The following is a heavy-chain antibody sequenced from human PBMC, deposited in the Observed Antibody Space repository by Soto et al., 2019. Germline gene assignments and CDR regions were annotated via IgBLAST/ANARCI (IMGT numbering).Heavy chain of an antibody. CDR3: AKDPYCGGDCYLQLFDF. D-gene: IGHD2-21*01. CDR2: ISGSGGST. CDR1: GFTFSSYA. J-gene: IGHJ4*02. Sequence: GGSLRLSCAASGFTFSSYAMSWVRQAPGKGLEWVSAISGSGGSTYYADSVKGRFTISRDNSKNTLYLQMNSLRAEDTAVYYCAKDPYCGGDCYLQLFDFWGQGTLVTVSS. V-gene: IGHV3-23*01.